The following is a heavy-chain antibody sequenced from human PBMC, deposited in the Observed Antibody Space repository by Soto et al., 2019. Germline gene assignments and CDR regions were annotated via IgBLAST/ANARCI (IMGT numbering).Heavy chain of an antibody. CDR1: GYTFTSYG. Sequence: ASVKVSCKASGYTFTSYGISWVRQAPGQGLEWMGIINPSDGNTSYAQKFQGRVTMTRDTSTSTVYMELSSLRSEDTAVYYCARDEGFDYWGQGTLVTVSS. J-gene: IGHJ4*02. V-gene: IGHV1-46*01. CDR2: INPSDGNT. CDR3: ARDEGFDY.